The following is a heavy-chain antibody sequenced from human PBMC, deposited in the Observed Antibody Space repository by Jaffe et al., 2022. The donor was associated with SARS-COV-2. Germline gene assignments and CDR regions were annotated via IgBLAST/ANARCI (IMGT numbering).Heavy chain of an antibody. CDR1: GYTLTELS. V-gene: IGHV1-24*01. Sequence: QVQLVQSGAEVKKPGASVKVSCKVSGYTLTELSMHWVRQAPGKGLEWMGGFDPEDGETIYAQKFQGRVTMTEDTSTDTAYMELSSLRSEDTAVYYCATDLGSSGWYRGRVERFDYWGQGTLVTVSS. CDR3: ATDLGSSGWYRGRVERFDY. J-gene: IGHJ4*02. CDR2: FDPEDGET. D-gene: IGHD6-19*01.